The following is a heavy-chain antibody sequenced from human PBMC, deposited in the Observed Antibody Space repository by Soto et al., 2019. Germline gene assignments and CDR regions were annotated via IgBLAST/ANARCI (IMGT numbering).Heavy chain of an antibody. D-gene: IGHD3-10*01. CDR3: ARDGYDGSGSPYPAY. J-gene: IGHJ4*02. CDR2: IYYLGST. CDR1: GGSMSEYF. V-gene: IGHV4-59*01. Sequence: SVTLSLTCSVSGGSMSEYFWSWIRQSPGKGLEWIGYIYYLGSTDYNPSLKSRVTISVDTSMRQFSLRLTSVTAADTAVYYCARDGYDGSGSPYPAYWGPGTQVTVSS.